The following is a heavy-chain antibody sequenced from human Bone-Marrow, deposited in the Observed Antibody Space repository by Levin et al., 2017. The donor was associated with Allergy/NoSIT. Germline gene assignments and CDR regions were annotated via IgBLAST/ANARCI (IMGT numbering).Heavy chain of an antibody. D-gene: IGHD3-3*02. V-gene: IGHV3-23*01. CDR3: AKAFPWYDP. Sequence: PGESLKISCAASGFTFTSYAMSWVRQAPGKGLEWVSAISGSGDSTHYADSVKGRFTTSRDNSKNTLYLQMNSLRAEDTAVYYCAKAFPWYDPWGQGTLVIVSS. CDR1: GFTFTSYA. CDR2: ISGSGDST. J-gene: IGHJ5*02.